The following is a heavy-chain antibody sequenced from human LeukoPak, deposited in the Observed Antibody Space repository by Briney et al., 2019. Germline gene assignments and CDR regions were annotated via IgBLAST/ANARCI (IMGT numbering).Heavy chain of an antibody. D-gene: IGHD3-22*01. V-gene: IGHV1-69*06. J-gene: IGHJ4*02. CDR3: ATDIRAREYDSSGYSV. Sequence: GASVKVSCKASGGTFSSYAISWVRQAPGQGLEWMGGIIPIFGTANYAQKFQGRVTMTEDTSTDTAYMELSSLRSEDTAVYYCATDIRAREYDSSGYSVWGQGTLVTVSS. CDR1: GGTFSSYA. CDR2: IIPIFGTA.